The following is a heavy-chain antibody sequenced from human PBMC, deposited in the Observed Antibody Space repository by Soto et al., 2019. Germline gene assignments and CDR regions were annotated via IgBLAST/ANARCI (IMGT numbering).Heavy chain of an antibody. Sequence: QVQLQESGPGLVKPSQTLSLTCTVSGGSISSGGYYWSWIRQHPGKGLEWIGYIYYSGSTYYNPSLESRVTISVDTSKNQCSLKLSSVTAADTAVYYCARSPEATVTAFDYWGQGTLVTVSS. CDR3: ARSPEATVTAFDY. CDR1: GGSISSGGYY. J-gene: IGHJ4*02. V-gene: IGHV4-31*03. D-gene: IGHD4-17*01. CDR2: IYYSGST.